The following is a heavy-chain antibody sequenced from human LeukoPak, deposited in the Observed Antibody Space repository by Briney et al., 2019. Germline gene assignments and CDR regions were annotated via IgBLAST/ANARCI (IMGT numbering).Heavy chain of an antibody. CDR1: GGSFSGYY. D-gene: IGHD5-24*01. J-gene: IGHJ4*02. V-gene: IGHV4-34*01. Sequence: SETLSLTCAVYGGSFSGYYWSWLRQPPGKGLEWIGEINHSGSTNYNPSLKSRVTISVDTSKNQFSLKLSSVTAADTAVYYCARGGLVEMATIWGFDYWGQGTLVTVSS. CDR2: INHSGST. CDR3: ARGGLVEMATIWGFDY.